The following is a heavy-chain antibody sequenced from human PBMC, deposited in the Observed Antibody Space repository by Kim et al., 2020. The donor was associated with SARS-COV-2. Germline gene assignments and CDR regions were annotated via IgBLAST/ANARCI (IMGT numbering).Heavy chain of an antibody. Sequence: GGSLRLSCAASGFTFSSYAMHWVRQAPGKGLEWVAVISYDGSNKYYADSVKGRFTISRDNSKNTLYLQMNSLRAEDTAVYYCAREEYSSSSFDYWGQGTLVTVSS. CDR2: ISYDGSNK. V-gene: IGHV3-30*04. CDR3: AREEYSSSSFDY. D-gene: IGHD6-6*01. J-gene: IGHJ4*02. CDR1: GFTFSSYA.